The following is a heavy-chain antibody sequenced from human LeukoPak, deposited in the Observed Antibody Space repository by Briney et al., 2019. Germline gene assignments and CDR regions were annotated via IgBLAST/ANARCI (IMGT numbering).Heavy chain of an antibody. CDR3: AREPLGVVIIRAFDY. J-gene: IGHJ4*02. CDR2: IWYDGSNK. V-gene: IGHV3-33*01. CDR1: GFTFSNYG. D-gene: IGHD3-3*01. Sequence: GGSLRLSCAASGFTFSNYGMHWVRQAPGKGLEWVAVIWYDGSNKYYADSVKGRFTISRDNSKNTLYLQMNSLRAEDTAVYYCAREPLGVVIIRAFDYWGQGTLVTVSS.